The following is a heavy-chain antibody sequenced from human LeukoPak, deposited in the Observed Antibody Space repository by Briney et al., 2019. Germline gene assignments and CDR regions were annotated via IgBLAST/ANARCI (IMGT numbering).Heavy chain of an antibody. CDR3: ARLRWGDWFDP. J-gene: IGHJ5*02. Sequence: PGGSLRLSGAASGFTVSGNYMSWVRQAPGKGLEWVSVIYSGGSTYYADSVKGRFTISRDNSKNTLYLQMNSLRAEDTAVYYCARLRWGDWFDPWGQGTLVTVSS. V-gene: IGHV3-66*02. CDR1: GFTVSGNY. D-gene: IGHD4-23*01. CDR2: IYSGGST.